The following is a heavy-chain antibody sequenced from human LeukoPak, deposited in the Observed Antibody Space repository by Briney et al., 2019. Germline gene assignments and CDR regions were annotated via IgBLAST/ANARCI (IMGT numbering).Heavy chain of an antibody. D-gene: IGHD3-9*01. V-gene: IGHV4-4*07. Sequence: SETLSLTCTVSGGSISSYSWSWIRQPAGKGLEWIGRIYSTNYNPSLKSRVTISVDTSNDQFSLKLSSVTAADTAVYYCARETYDNYFDYWGQGTLVIVSS. CDR1: GGSISSYS. CDR2: IYST. J-gene: IGHJ4*02. CDR3: ARETYDNYFDY.